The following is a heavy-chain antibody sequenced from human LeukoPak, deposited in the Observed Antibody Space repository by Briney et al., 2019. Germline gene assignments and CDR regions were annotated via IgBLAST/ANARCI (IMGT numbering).Heavy chain of an antibody. V-gene: IGHV3-23*01. J-gene: IGHJ1*01. Sequence: PGGSLRLSCAASGFTFSSYAMSWVRQTPVKGLEWVSVISGSGGSTYYADSVKGRFTISRVNSKNTLYLQMNSLRAEDTAVYYCAKENYGDSTGGRLQHWGQGTLVTVSS. CDR3: AKENYGDSTGGRLQH. CDR1: GFTFSSYA. D-gene: IGHD4-17*01. CDR2: ISGSGGST.